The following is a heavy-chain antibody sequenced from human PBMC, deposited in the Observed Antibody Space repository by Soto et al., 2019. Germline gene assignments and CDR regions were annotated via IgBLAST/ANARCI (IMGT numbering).Heavy chain of an antibody. V-gene: IGHV4-59*01. D-gene: IGHD3-22*01. CDR1: GGSISSYY. Sequence: PSETLSLTCTVSGGSISSYYWSWIRQPPGKGLEWIGYIYYSGSTNYNPSLKSRVTISVDASKNQFSPKLSSVTAADTAVYYCARALIYSSGYNYFDYCGQGTLVTVSS. J-gene: IGHJ4*02. CDR2: IYYSGST. CDR3: ARALIYSSGYNYFDY.